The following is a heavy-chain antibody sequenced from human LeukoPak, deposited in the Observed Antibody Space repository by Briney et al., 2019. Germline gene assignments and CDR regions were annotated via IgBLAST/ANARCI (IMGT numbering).Heavy chain of an antibody. CDR3: ARAPLVRGEAAFDI. CDR2: ISSSSSYI. D-gene: IGHD3-10*01. Sequence: GGSLRLSCAASGFTFSGYSMNWVRQAPGKGLEWVSSISSSSSYIYYADSVKGRFTISRDNSKNTLYLQMNSLRAEDTAVYYCARAPLVRGEAAFDIWGQGTMVTVSS. CDR1: GFTFSGYS. V-gene: IGHV3-21*01. J-gene: IGHJ3*02.